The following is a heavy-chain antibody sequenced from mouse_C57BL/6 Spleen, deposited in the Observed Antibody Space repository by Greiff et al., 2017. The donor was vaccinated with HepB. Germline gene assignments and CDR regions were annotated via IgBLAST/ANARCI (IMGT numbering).Heavy chain of an antibody. J-gene: IGHJ4*01. V-gene: IGHV2-5*01. D-gene: IGHD1-1*01. CDR2: IWRGGST. CDR1: GFSLTSYG. CDR3: AKNTDGSSYVLMDY. Sequence: VMLVESGPGLVQPSQSLSITCTVSGFSLTSYGVHWVRQSPGKGLEWLGVIWRGGSTDYNAAFMSRLSITKDNSKSQVFFKMNSMQADDTAIYYCAKNTDGSSYVLMDYWGQGTSVTVSS.